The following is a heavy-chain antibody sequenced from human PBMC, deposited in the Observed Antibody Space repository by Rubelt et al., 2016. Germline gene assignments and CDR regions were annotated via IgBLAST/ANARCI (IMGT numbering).Heavy chain of an antibody. D-gene: IGHD4-23*01. CDR2: IKSDGSSP. CDR1: GFTFSSYS. J-gene: IGHJ3*02. V-gene: IGHV3-74*01. Sequence: VQLVESGGGVVQPGGSLRLSCAASGFTFSSYSMHWVRQAPGKGLVWVSRIKSDGSSPSYADSVKGRFTISRDNAKNTLYLQMNGLRAEDTAVYYCARDGSWGGKESAFDIWGQGTMVTVSS. CDR3: ARDGSWGGKESAFDI.